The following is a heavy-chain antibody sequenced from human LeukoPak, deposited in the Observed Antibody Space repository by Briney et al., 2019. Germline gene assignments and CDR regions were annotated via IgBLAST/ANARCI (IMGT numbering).Heavy chain of an antibody. CDR2: IYYSGST. D-gene: IGHD6-13*01. CDR3: ARLWQQLVQLVEEDFDY. CDR1: GGSISSYY. V-gene: IGHV4-39*01. Sequence: SETLSLTCTVSGGSISSYYWGWIRQPPGKGLEWIGSIYYSGSTYYNPSLKSRVTISVDTSKNQFSLKLSSVTAADTAVYYCARLWQQLVQLVEEDFDYWGQGTLVTVSS. J-gene: IGHJ4*02.